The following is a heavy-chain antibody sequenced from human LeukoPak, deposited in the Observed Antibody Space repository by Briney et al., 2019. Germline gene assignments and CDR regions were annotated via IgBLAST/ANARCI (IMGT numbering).Heavy chain of an antibody. D-gene: IGHD6-19*01. CDR2: ITSSSSYI. CDR3: AREMLAAVAAQS. Sequence: GGSLRLSCAASGFTFSSYSMNWVRQAPGKGLEWVSSITSSSSYIYYADSVKGRFTISRDNAKNSLYLQMNSLRAEDTAVYYCAREMLAAVAAQSWGQGTLATVSS. J-gene: IGHJ5*02. CDR1: GFTFSSYS. V-gene: IGHV3-21*01.